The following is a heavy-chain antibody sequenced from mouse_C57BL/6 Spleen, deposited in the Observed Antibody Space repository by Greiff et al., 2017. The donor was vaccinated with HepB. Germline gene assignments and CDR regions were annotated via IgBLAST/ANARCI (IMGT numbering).Heavy chain of an antibody. J-gene: IGHJ2*01. CDR2: ILPGSGST. Sequence: VQLQQSGAELMKPGASVKLSCKATGYTFTGYWIEWVKQRPGHGLEWIGEILPGSGSTIYNEKFKGKATFTADTASNTAYMQLSSLTTEDSAIYYGARDEGSWDSYYFDYWGQGTTLTVSS. D-gene: IGHD4-1*01. CDR1: GYTFTGYW. CDR3: ARDEGSWDSYYFDY. V-gene: IGHV1-9*01.